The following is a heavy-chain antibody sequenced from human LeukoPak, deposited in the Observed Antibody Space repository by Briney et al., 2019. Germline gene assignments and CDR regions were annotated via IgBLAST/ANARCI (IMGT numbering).Heavy chain of an antibody. D-gene: IGHD3-3*01. CDR1: GFTFSSYS. J-gene: IGHJ6*03. V-gene: IGHV3-21*01. CDR2: ISSSSYI. Sequence: GGSLRLSCAASGFTFSSYSMNWVRQAPGKGLEWVSSISSSSYIYYADSVKGRFTISRDNAKNSLYLQMNSLRAEDTAVYYCARDNTIFGVAALMDVWGKGTTVTVSS. CDR3: ARDNTIFGVAALMDV.